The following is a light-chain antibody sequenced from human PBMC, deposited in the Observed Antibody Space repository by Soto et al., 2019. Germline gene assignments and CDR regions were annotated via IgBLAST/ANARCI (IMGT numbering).Light chain of an antibody. CDR2: DAS. CDR3: QQYTSYSWT. CDR1: QSINSW. J-gene: IGKJ1*01. V-gene: IGKV1-5*01. Sequence: DIQMTQSPSTLSASVGDRVTITCRASQSINSWLAWYQQKPGKAPQILIYDASTLKSGVPSRFSASGSGTEFPLIISRLQPDNFATYYCQQYTSYSWTFGQGTKVDIK.